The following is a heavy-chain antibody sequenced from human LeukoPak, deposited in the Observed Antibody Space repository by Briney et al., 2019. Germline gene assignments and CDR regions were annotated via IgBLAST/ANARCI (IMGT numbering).Heavy chain of an antibody. CDR2: ISYDGSNK. V-gene: IGHV3-30-3*01. CDR3: ARAPSDWPFDY. J-gene: IGHJ4*02. CDR1: GFTFSSYA. Sequence: PGGSLRFSCAASGFTFSSYAMHWVRQAPGKGLEWVAVISYDGSNKYSADSVKGRFSISRDNSKNTLYLQMNNLRAEDTAVYYCARAPSDWPFDYWGQGTLVTVSS. D-gene: IGHD2-21*02.